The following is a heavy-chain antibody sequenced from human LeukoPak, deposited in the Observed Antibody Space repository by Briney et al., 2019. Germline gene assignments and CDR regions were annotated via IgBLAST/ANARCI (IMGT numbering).Heavy chain of an antibody. CDR1: GGSISSSSYY. J-gene: IGHJ6*03. V-gene: IGHV4-39*01. D-gene: IGHD3-3*01. Sequence: SETLSLTCTVSGGSISSSSYYWGWIRQPPGKGLEWIGSIYYSGSTYYNPSLKSRVTISVDTSKNQFSLKLSSVTAADTAVYYCARRVIIGSYMDVWGKGTTVTVPS. CDR3: ARRVIIGSYMDV. CDR2: IYYSGST.